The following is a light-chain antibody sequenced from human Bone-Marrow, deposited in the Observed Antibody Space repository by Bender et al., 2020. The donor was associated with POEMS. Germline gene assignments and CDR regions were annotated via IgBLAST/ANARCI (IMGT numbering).Light chain of an antibody. CDR3: AVWDDSLNGWV. V-gene: IGLV1-44*01. J-gene: IGLJ3*02. Sequence: QSVLTQPPSASGTPGQRVTISCSGGSSNIGAHAVNWYQHLPGTAPKLLIYSSHRRPSEVPDRFPGSRSGTSASLAISVLQSEDEADYYCAVWDDSLNGWVFGGGTKLTVL. CDR1: SSNIGAHA. CDR2: SSH.